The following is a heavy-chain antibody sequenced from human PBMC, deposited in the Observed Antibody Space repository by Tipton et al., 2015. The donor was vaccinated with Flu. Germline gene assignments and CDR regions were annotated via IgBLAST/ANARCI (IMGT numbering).Heavy chain of an antibody. D-gene: IGHD6-6*01. J-gene: IGHJ4*02. CDR3: AKVSSSSSSYYFDY. V-gene: IGHV4-38-2*02. CDR2: IFYSGST. CDR1: GYSISSGLY. Sequence: GLVKPSETLSLTCTVSGYSISSGLYWGWVRQAKGKGLEWIGNIFYSGSTFYNPSLKSRVTISVDTSKNQFSLKLSSVTAADTAVYYCAKVSSSSSSYYFDYWGQGILVTVSS.